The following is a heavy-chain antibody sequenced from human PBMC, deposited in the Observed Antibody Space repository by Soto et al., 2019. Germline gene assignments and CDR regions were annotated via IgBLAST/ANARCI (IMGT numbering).Heavy chain of an antibody. CDR2: INPNGGST. V-gene: IGHV1-46*01. Sequence: QVRLVQSGAEVKKPGASVKVSCKASGYIFTNYNIHWVRQAPGQGLEWMAIINPNGGSTNCAQEFQGRITLTRDTSTSTVYMDLSSQTSEDTAVYYCARGLYSGDKWGQGTLVTVSS. D-gene: IGHD2-21*01. J-gene: IGHJ4*02. CDR3: ARGLYSGDK. CDR1: GYIFTNYN.